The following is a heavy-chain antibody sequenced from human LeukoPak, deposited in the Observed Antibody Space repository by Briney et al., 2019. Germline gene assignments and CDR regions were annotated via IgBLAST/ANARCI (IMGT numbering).Heavy chain of an antibody. Sequence: SETLSLTCTVSRGSISSSNYYWGWIRQPPGKGLEWIASIYYSGSTHYNPSLKSRVTISVDTSNNQFSLRVSSVTAADTAVYYCARRRGSYLPHRAFDIWGQGTMVTFSS. D-gene: IGHD1-26*01. CDR3: ARRRGSYLPHRAFDI. CDR1: RGSISSSNYY. V-gene: IGHV4-39*07. CDR2: IYYSGST. J-gene: IGHJ3*02.